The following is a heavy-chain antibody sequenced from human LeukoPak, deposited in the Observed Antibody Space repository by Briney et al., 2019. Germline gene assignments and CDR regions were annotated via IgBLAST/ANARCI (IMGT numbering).Heavy chain of an antibody. CDR3: ARGGYGSGSQYYYGMDV. J-gene: IGHJ6*02. D-gene: IGHD3-10*01. Sequence: GGSLRLSCAASGFTFSSYEMNWVRQAPGKGLEWVSYISSSGSTIYYADSVKGRFTISRDSAKNSLYLQMNSLRAEDTAVYYCARGGYGSGSQYYYGMDVWGQGTTVTVSS. V-gene: IGHV3-48*03. CDR2: ISSSGSTI. CDR1: GFTFSSYE.